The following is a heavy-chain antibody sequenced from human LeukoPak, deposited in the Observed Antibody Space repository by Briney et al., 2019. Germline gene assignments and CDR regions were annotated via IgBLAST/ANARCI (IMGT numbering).Heavy chain of an antibody. D-gene: IGHD3-10*01. CDR3: ARAFGSVSQVINYFDF. CDR1: ELTFITYW. CDR2: INSDGSTT. V-gene: IGHV3-74*01. J-gene: IGHJ4*02. Sequence: GGSLRLSCAASELTFITYWMHWVRQAPGKGLVWVSSINSDGSTTTYADSVKGRFTISRDNAKNMVYLQMNSLRAEDTAVYYCARAFGSVSQVINYFDFWGQGTLVTVSS.